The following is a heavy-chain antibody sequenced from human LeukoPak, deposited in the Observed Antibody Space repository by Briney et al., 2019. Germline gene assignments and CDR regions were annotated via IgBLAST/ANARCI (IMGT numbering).Heavy chain of an antibody. D-gene: IGHD3-22*01. V-gene: IGHV3-33*06. CDR3: AKDLTYYDSSVDY. Sequence: GRPLRLSCAASGFTFSSYGMHWVRQAPGKGLEWVAVIWYDGSNKYYADSVKGRFTISRDNSKNTLYLQMNSLRAEDTAVYYCAKDLTYYDSSVDYWSQGTLVTVSS. CDR1: GFTFSSYG. CDR2: IWYDGSNK. J-gene: IGHJ4*02.